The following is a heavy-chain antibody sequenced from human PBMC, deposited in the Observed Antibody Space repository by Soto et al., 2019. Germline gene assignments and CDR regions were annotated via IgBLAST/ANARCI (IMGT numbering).Heavy chain of an antibody. CDR2: ISPNGDFI. Sequence: GGSLRLSCSASRFAFNPYAMHWVRQAPGKGLEYVSSISPNGDFIYYADSVKGRFTISRDNSKSTLYLQMNSLRAEDTAVYHCVSSVAGTRLFDHWGQGTLVTVSS. D-gene: IGHD6-19*01. CDR1: RFAFNPYA. J-gene: IGHJ4*02. V-gene: IGHV3-64D*06. CDR3: VSSVAGTRLFDH.